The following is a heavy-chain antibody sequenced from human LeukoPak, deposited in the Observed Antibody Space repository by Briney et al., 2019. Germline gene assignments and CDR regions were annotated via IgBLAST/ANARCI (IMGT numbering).Heavy chain of an antibody. CDR1: GGSFSGYY. CDR2: INHSGST. Sequence: SETLSLTCAVYGGSFSGYYWSWIRQPPGKGLEWIGEINHSGSTNYNPSLKSRVTISVDTSKNQFSLKLSSVTAADTAVYYCARLGPLYYDSSGHPLGPNCFQHWGQGTLVTVSS. V-gene: IGHV4-34*01. CDR3: ARLGPLYYDSSGHPLGPNCFQH. D-gene: IGHD3-22*01. J-gene: IGHJ1*01.